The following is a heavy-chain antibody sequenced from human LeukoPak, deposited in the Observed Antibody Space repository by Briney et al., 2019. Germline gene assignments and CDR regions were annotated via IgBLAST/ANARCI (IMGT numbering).Heavy chain of an antibody. CDR1: GFSFNNDA. CDR3: AKDWTTVVTPKGYYFDS. D-gene: IGHD4-23*01. Sequence: GGSLRLSCAASGFSFNNDAMSWVRQDPGKGREWFSAISTTGGSTHYADSVKGRFTVSRDNSKNTLSLQMDSLRVEDTALYYCAKDWTTVVTPKGYYFDSWGQGTLVTVSS. J-gene: IGHJ4*02. V-gene: IGHV3-23*01. CDR2: ISTTGGST.